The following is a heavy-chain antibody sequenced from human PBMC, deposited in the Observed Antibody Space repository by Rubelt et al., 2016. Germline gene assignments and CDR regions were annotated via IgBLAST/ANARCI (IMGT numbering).Heavy chain of an antibody. CDR3: ATDLGRGYIYGPLDS. D-gene: IGHD5-18*01. CDR1: DHY. CDR2: IRDKTKSYST. Sequence: DHYIEWVRQAPGKGLEWVGRIRDKTKSYSTEFAASVKGRFTISRDDSKNSVSVQMNSLKTEDTAVYYCATDLGRGYIYGPLDSWGQGTLVTVSS. V-gene: IGHV3-72*01. J-gene: IGHJ4*02.